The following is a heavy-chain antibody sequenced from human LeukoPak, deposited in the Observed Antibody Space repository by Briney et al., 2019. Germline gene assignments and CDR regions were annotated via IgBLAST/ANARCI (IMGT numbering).Heavy chain of an antibody. CDR3: ASSVVVVAATGV. D-gene: IGHD2-15*01. J-gene: IGHJ4*02. V-gene: IGHV3-21*01. Sequence: KPGGSLRLSCAASGSTFSSYSMNWVRQAPGKGLEWVSSISSSSSYIYYADSVKGRFTISRDNAKNSLYLQMNSLRAEDTAVYYCASSVVVVAATGVWGQGTLVTVSS. CDR2: ISSSSSYI. CDR1: GSTFSSYS.